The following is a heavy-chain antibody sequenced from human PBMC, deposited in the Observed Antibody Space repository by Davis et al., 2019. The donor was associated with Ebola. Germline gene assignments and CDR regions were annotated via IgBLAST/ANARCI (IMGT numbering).Heavy chain of an antibody. V-gene: IGHV3-30*04. Sequence: GGSLRLSCAASGFTFSSYAMHWVRQAPGKGLEWVAVISYDGSNKYYADSVKGRFTISRDNSKNTLYLQMNSLRAEDTAVYYCAKDPYYGSGSYYWFVYWGQGTLVTVSS. J-gene: IGHJ4*02. CDR3: AKDPYYGSGSYYWFVY. D-gene: IGHD3-10*01. CDR2: ISYDGSNK. CDR1: GFTFSSYA.